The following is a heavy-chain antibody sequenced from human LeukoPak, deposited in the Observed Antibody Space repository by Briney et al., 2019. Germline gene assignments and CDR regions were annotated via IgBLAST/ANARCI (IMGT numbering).Heavy chain of an antibody. V-gene: IGHV3-48*01. CDR1: GFTFSSYS. Sequence: GGSLRLSCAASGFTFSSYSMNWVRQAPGKGLEWVSYISSSSSTIYYADSVKGRFTISRDNAKNSLYLQMNSLRAEDTAVYYCARDHIVATVPFDYWGQGTLVTVSS. CDR2: ISSSSSTI. D-gene: IGHD5-12*01. CDR3: ARDHIVATVPFDY. J-gene: IGHJ4*02.